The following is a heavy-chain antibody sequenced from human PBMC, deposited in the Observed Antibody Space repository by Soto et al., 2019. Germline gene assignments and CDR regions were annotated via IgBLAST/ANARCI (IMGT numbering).Heavy chain of an antibody. J-gene: IGHJ6*03. CDR1: GFTVDDYA. CDR3: AKASLASAYYMDV. Sequence: EAHLVESGGGLVQPGRSLRLSCAASGFTVDDYAMHWVRQAPGKGLEWVSGITWNSGSIGYADSVKGRFTISRDNAKNSLYLQMNSLRAEDTALYYCAKASLASAYYMDVWGKGTTVTVSS. CDR2: ITWNSGSI. D-gene: IGHD2-2*01. V-gene: IGHV3-9*01.